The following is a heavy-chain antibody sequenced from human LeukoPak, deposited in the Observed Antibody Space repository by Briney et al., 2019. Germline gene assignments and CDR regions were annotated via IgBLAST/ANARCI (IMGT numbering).Heavy chain of an antibody. V-gene: IGHV1-18*01. CDR2: ISAYNGNT. J-gene: IGHJ4*02. CDR3: ARDLMWWSGQETSLYFDY. Sequence: ASVKVSCKASGYTFTSYGISWVRQAPGQGLEWMGWISAYNGNTNYAQKLQGRVTMTTDTSTSTAYMELRSLRSDDTAVYYCARDLMWWSGQETSLYFDYWGQGTLVTVSS. D-gene: IGHD3-3*01. CDR1: GYTFTSYG.